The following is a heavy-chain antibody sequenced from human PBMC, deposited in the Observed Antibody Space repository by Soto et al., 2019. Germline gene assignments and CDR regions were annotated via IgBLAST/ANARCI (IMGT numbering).Heavy chain of an antibody. J-gene: IGHJ4*02. V-gene: IGHV3-33*01. D-gene: IGHD3-9*01. CDR1: GFTFSSYG. Sequence: GGSLRLSCAASGFTFSSYGMHWVRQAPGKGLEWVAVIWYDGSNKYYADSVKGRFTISRDNSKNTLYLQMNSLRAEDTAVYYCARNILTGYYPIDYWGQGTLVTVSS. CDR2: IWYDGSNK. CDR3: ARNILTGYYPIDY.